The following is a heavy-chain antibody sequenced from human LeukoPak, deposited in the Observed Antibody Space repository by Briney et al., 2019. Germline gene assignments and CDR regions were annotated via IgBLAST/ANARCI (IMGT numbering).Heavy chain of an antibody. CDR1: GYTFTRYG. CDR2: ISAYNGNT. CDR3: ARMYSGSYYDWFDP. Sequence: ASVKVSCKASGYTFTRYGISWVRQAPGQGLEWMGWISAYNGNTNYAQKLQGRVTMTTDTSTSTAYMELRSLRSDDTAVYYCARMYSGSYYDWFDPWGQGTLVTVSS. V-gene: IGHV1-18*01. D-gene: IGHD1-26*01. J-gene: IGHJ5*02.